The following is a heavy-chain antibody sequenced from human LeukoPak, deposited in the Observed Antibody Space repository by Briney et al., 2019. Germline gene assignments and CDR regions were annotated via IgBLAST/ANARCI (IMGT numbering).Heavy chain of an antibody. V-gene: IGHV1-69*13. CDR3: ARDAHYCGSGSYLGRYYYYYMDV. D-gene: IGHD3-10*01. CDR2: IIPIFGTA. J-gene: IGHJ6*03. Sequence: SVKVSCKASGGTFSSYAISWVRQAPGQGLEWMGGIIPIFGTANYAQKFQGRVTITADESTSTAYMELSSLRSEDTAVYYCARDAHYCGSGSYLGRYYYYYMDVWGKGTTVTISS. CDR1: GGTFSSYA.